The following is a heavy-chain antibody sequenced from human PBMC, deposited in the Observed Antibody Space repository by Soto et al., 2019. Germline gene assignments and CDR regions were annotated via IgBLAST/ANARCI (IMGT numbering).Heavy chain of an antibody. Sequence: AHGQGLEWMGGIIPIFGTANYAQQFQGRVTITADKSTSTAYMELSSLRSEDTAVYYCASGPRDKPFDYWGQGTLVTGFS. CDR3: ASGPRDKPFDY. V-gene: IGHV1-69*06. CDR2: IIPIFGTA. J-gene: IGHJ4*02.